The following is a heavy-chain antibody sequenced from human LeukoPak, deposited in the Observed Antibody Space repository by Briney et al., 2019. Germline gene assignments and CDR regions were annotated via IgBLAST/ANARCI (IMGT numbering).Heavy chain of an antibody. J-gene: IGHJ4*02. CDR2: IYSGGST. Sequence: GGSLRLSCAVSGFTVSSNYMIWVRQALGRGLEWASLIYSGGSTDYADSVKGRFTISRDNSKNTVDLQMNSLRPEDTAVYYCARLDSSSHHLPDWGQGALVTVSS. CDR1: GFTVSSNY. CDR3: ARLDSSSHHLPD. V-gene: IGHV3-66*02. D-gene: IGHD6-6*01.